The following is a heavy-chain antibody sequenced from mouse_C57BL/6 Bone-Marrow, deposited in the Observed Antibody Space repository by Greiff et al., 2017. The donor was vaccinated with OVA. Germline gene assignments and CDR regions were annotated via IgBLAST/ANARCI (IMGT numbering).Heavy chain of an antibody. CDR2: ISNLAYSI. CDR1: GFTFSDYG. D-gene: IGHD1-1*01. V-gene: IGHV5-15*04. Sequence: EVKLVESGGGLVQPGGSLKLSCAASGFTFSDYGMAWVRQAPRKGPEWVAFISNLAYSIYYADTVTGRFTISRENAKNTLYLEMSSLRSEDPAMYYCARRGDYYGSSYDYYAMGCWGQRTSVTVSS. J-gene: IGHJ4*01. CDR3: ARRGDYYGSSYDYYAMGC.